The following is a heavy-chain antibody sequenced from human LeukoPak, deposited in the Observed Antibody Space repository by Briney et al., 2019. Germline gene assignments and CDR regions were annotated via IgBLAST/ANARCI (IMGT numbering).Heavy chain of an antibody. CDR2: INWNGGST. J-gene: IGHJ4*02. Sequence: GGSLRLSCAASGFTFDDYGMSWVRQAPGKGLEWVSGINWNGGSTGYADSVKGRFTISRDSAKNSLYLQMNSLRAEDTAVYYCARGSGWYHFDYWGQGTLVTVSS. V-gene: IGHV3-20*04. CDR3: ARGSGWYHFDY. CDR1: GFTFDDYG. D-gene: IGHD6-19*01.